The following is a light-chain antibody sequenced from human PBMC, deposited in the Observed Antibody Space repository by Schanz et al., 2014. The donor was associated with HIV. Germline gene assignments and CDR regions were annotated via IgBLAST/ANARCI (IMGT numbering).Light chain of an antibody. J-gene: IGLJ3*02. CDR3: QSYDSRLSGSV. CDR2: DNT. V-gene: IGLV1-40*01. Sequence: QSVLAQPPSVSGAPGQRVTISCTGTSSNIGAGYDVYWYQQLPGRAPRLLIYDNTNRPSGVPDRFSGSKSGTSASLAITGLQAEDEADYYCQSYDSRLSGSVFGGGTKLTVL. CDR1: SSNIGAGYD.